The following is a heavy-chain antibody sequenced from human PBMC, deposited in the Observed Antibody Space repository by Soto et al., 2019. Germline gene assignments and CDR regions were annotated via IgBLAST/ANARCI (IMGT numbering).Heavy chain of an antibody. J-gene: IGHJ4*02. Sequence: GGSLRLSCAASGFTFSSYAMSWVRQAPGKGLEWVSAISGSGGSTYYADSVKGRFTISRDNSKNTLYLQMNSLRAEDTAVYYCAKDPEGIVATMGFDYWGQGTLVTVSS. CDR2: ISGSGGST. D-gene: IGHD5-12*01. CDR3: AKDPEGIVATMGFDY. CDR1: GFTFSSYA. V-gene: IGHV3-23*01.